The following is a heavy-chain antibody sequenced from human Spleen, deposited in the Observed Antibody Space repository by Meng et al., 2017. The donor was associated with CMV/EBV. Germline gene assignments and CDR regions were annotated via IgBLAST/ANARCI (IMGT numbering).Heavy chain of an antibody. Sequence: ASVKVSCKASGYTFTGYYMHWVRQAPGQGLEWMGWINPNSGGTNYAQKFQGRVTMTRDTSISTAYMELSRLRSDNTAVYYCARVETGYSSGWYYFDSWGQGTVVTVSS. CDR2: INPNSGGT. J-gene: IGHJ4*02. D-gene: IGHD6-19*01. CDR1: GYTFTGYY. CDR3: ARVETGYSSGWYYFDS. V-gene: IGHV1-2*02.